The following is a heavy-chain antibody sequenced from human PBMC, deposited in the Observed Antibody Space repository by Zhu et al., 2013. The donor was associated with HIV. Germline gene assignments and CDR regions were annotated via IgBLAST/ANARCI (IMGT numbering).Heavy chain of an antibody. J-gene: IGHJ4*02. CDR2: IIPILGIA. CDR1: GGTFSSYT. Sequence: QVQLVQSGAEVKKPGSSVKVSCKASGGTFSSYTISWVRQAPGQGLEWMGRIIPILGIANYAQKFQGRVTITADKSTSTAYMELSSLRSEDTAVYYCAYDGGEGQIVVGTFDYWGQGTLVTVSS. CDR3: AYDGGEGQIVVGTFDY. V-gene: IGHV1-69*02. D-gene: IGHD3-22*01.